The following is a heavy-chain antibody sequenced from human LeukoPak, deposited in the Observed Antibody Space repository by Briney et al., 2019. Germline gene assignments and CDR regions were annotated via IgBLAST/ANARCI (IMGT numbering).Heavy chain of an antibody. CDR2: ATESGSS. CDR1: GGSFAPYY. Sequence: SDTLALTCAVYGGSFAPYYWTWIRQTPGRGLEWIGEATESGSSNYNPSLKSRVTIAVDSSKNQFSLRLNSVTAADTAMYFCARGRRGVRKLRGARIEFFFEFWGPGSLVLVS. J-gene: IGHJ4*02. CDR3: ARGRRGVRKLRGARIEFFFEF. D-gene: IGHD3-10*01. V-gene: IGHV4-34*01.